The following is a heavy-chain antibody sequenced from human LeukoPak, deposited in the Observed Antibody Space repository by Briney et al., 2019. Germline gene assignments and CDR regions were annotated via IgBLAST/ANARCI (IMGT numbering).Heavy chain of an antibody. J-gene: IGHJ6*02. Sequence: PSQTLSLTCTVSGGSISSGDYYWSWIRQPPGKGLEWIGYIYYSGSTYYNPSLKSRVTISVDTSKNQFSLKLTSVTAADTAVYYCARVKTGNFYYYGMDVWGQGTAVTVSS. V-gene: IGHV4-30-4*01. CDR2: IYYSGST. D-gene: IGHD3-9*01. CDR1: GGSISSGDYY. CDR3: ARVKTGNFYYYGMDV.